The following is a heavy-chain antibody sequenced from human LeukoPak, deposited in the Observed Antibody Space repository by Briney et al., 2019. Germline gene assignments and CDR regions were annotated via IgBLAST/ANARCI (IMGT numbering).Heavy chain of an antibody. V-gene: IGHV3-9*01. CDR1: GFTFDDYA. J-gene: IGHJ3*02. D-gene: IGHD6-13*01. Sequence: TGGSLRLSCAASGFTFDDYAMHWVRHAPGKGLEWVSGISWNSGSIGYADSVKGRFTISRDNAKNSLYLQMNSLRAEDTALYYCAKVQYSSSWSPDAFDIWGQGTMVTVSS. CDR2: ISWNSGSI. CDR3: AKVQYSSSWSPDAFDI.